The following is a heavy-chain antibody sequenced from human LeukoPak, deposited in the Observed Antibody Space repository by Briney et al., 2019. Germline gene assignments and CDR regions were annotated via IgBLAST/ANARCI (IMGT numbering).Heavy chain of an antibody. D-gene: IGHD2-21*02. CDR2: VYYSGTI. CDR1: GGAIDNYY. CDR3: ARHGTAAGPFQL. V-gene: IGHV4-59*08. J-gene: IGHJ1*01. Sequence: SETLSLTCTVSGGAIDNYYWSWIRQPPGKGLEWIAYVYYSGTINYNPSLESRVTISVDTSRNQFSLRLTSVAAADTAVYYCARHGTAAGPFQLWGQGTLVTVSS.